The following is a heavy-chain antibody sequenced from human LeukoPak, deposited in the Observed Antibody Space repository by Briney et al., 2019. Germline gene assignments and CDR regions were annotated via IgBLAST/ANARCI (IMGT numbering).Heavy chain of an antibody. CDR3: ARTERQRGYYYDSSGPYYFDY. J-gene: IGHJ4*02. D-gene: IGHD3-22*01. V-gene: IGHV4-59*01. CDR2: IYYSGST. Sequence: NASETLSLTCTVSGGSISSYYWSWIRQPPGKGLEWIGYIYYSGSTNYNPSLKSRVTISVDTSKNQFSLKLSSVTAADTAVYYCARTERQRGYYYDSSGPYYFDYWGQGTLVTVSS. CDR1: GGSISSYY.